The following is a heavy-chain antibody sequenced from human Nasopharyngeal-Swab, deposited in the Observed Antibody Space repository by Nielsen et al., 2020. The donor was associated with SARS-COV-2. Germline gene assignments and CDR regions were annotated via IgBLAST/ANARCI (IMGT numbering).Heavy chain of an antibody. CDR1: GFTVSSNY. Sequence: GGSLRLSCAASGFTVSSNYMSWVRQAPGKGLEWVSVIYSGGSTYYADSVKGRFTISRDNSKNTLYLQMNSLRAKDTAVYYCARDLTAAGGYQYYGMDVWGQGTTVTVSS. CDR3: ARDLTAAGGYQYYGMDV. D-gene: IGHD6-13*01. V-gene: IGHV3-53*01. J-gene: IGHJ6*02. CDR2: IYSGGST.